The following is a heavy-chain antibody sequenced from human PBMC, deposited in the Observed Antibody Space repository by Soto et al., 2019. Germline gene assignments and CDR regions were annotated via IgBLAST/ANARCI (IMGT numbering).Heavy chain of an antibody. D-gene: IGHD3-16*02. CDR2: ISAYNGNT. CDR3: ASFMITFGGVIVGPFVY. CDR1: GYTFTSYG. J-gene: IGHJ4*02. Sequence: ASVKVSCKASGYTFTSYGISWVRQAPGQGLEWMGWISAYNGNTNYAQKLQGRVTMTTDTSTSTAYMELRSLRSDDTAVYYCASFMITFGGVIVGPFVYWGQGTLVTVSS. V-gene: IGHV1-18*01.